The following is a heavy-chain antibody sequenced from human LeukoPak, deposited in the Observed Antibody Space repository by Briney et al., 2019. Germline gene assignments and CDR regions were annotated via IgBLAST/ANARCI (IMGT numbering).Heavy chain of an antibody. J-gene: IGHJ4*02. Sequence: GGSLRLSCATSGFTVSSNYMTWVRQAPGRGLEWVSVIYSAGSTYYADSVKGRFTISRDNSKNTLYLQMNSLRAEDTAVYYCAKDTAFEYYWGQGTLVTVSS. CDR3: AKDTAFEYY. CDR2: IYSAGST. CDR1: GFTVSSNY. V-gene: IGHV3-66*01. D-gene: IGHD5-18*01.